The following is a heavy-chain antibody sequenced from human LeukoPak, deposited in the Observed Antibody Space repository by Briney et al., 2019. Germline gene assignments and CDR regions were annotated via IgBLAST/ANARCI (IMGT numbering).Heavy chain of an antibody. CDR1: GYTFTGYY. D-gene: IGHD3-22*01. V-gene: IGHV1-2*02. J-gene: IGHJ4*02. Sequence: GASVKVSCKASGYTFTGYYMHWVRQAPGQGLEWVGWINPNSGGTNYAQKFQGRVTMTRDTSISTAYMELSRLRSDDTAVYYCARNEESITMIVPLDYWGQGTLVTVSS. CDR3: ARNEESITMIVPLDY. CDR2: INPNSGGT.